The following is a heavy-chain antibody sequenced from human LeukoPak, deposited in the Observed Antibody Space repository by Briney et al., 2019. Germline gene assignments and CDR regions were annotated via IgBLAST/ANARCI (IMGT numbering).Heavy chain of an antibody. J-gene: IGHJ6*03. CDR1: GFTFSSYT. D-gene: IGHD1-14*01. CDR3: ARDRGNQRGYYYYYMDV. CDR2: ISSSSNYI. V-gene: IGHV3-21*01. Sequence: PGGSLRLSCAAPGFTFSSYTMNWVRQAPGKGLEWVSSISSSSNYIYYADSGKGRFTISRDNAKNSLYLQMNSLRAEDTAVYYCARDRGNQRGYYYYYMDVWGKGTTVTVSS.